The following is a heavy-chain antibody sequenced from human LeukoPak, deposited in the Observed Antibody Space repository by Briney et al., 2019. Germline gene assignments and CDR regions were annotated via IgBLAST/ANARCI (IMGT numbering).Heavy chain of an antibody. CDR2: ISGSGGST. CDR3: ARDERGENRY. CDR1: GFTFSSYA. Sequence: GGSLRLSCAASGFTFSSYAMSWVRQAPGKGLEWVSAISGSGGSTYYADSVKGRLTISRDNAKNSLYLQMNSLRAEDTAVYYCARDERGENRYWGQGTLVTVSS. D-gene: IGHD2/OR15-2a*01. J-gene: IGHJ4*02. V-gene: IGHV3-23*01.